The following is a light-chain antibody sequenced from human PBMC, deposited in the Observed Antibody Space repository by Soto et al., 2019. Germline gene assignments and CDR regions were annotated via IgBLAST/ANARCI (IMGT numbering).Light chain of an antibody. CDR3: SSYTSSSTYV. CDR2: DVS. Sequence: QSALTQPASVSGSPGQSITISCTGTSSDVGGYNYVSWYQQYPGKAPKLMIYDVSNRPSGVSNHFSGSKSGNTASLTISGLQAEDETDYYCSSYTSSSTYVFGTGTKLTVL. CDR1: SSDVGGYNY. J-gene: IGLJ1*01. V-gene: IGLV2-14*01.